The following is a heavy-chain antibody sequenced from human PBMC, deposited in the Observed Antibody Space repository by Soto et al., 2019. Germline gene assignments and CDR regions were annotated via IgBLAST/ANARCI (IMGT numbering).Heavy chain of an antibody. D-gene: IGHD4-17*01. Sequence: QVQLQEPGPGLVKPSETLSLTCTVSGGSVSSGTYYWSWIRQPPGKRLEWIGYIYYSGSTSYNPSFKSRVTISLDTPKNQFSLKLRSVTAADTAIYYCARGRYGDYDYWGQGTLVTVSS. CDR3: ARGRYGDYDY. J-gene: IGHJ4*02. CDR2: IYYSGST. CDR1: GGSVSSGTYY. V-gene: IGHV4-61*01.